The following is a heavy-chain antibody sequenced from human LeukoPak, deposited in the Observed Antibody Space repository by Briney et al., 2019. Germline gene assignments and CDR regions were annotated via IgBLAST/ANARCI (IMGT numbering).Heavy chain of an antibody. V-gene: IGHV4-34*01. Sequence: SETLSLTCAVYGGSFSGYYWSWIRQPPGKGLEWIGEINHSGSTNYNPSLKSRVTISVDTSKNQFSLKLSSVTAADTAVYYCARVGGSYGRYYYYGMDVWGQGTTVTVSS. D-gene: IGHD1-26*01. CDR1: GGSFSGYY. J-gene: IGHJ6*02. CDR2: INHSGST. CDR3: ARVGGSYGRYYYYGMDV.